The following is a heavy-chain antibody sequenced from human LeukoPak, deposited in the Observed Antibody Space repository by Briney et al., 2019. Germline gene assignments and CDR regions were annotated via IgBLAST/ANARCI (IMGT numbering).Heavy chain of an antibody. J-gene: IGHJ4*02. Sequence: GRSLRLSCAASGFTFSSYAKHWVRQAPGKGLEWVAVISYDGSNKYYADSVKGRFTISRDNSKNTLYLQMNSLRAEDTAVYYCAREAEWELLPYYFDYWGQGTLVTVSS. CDR1: GFTFSSYA. CDR2: ISYDGSNK. V-gene: IGHV3-30-3*01. D-gene: IGHD1-26*01. CDR3: AREAEWELLPYYFDY.